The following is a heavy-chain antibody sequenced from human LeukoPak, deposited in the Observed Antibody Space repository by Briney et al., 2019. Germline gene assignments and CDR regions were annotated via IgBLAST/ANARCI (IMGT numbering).Heavy chain of an antibody. CDR1: GGSISSYY. V-gene: IGHV4-59*01. CDR3: AGNTAMVRLDSSGYYGGDFYYYMDV. J-gene: IGHJ6*03. CDR2: IYYSGST. D-gene: IGHD3-22*01. Sequence: SETLSLTCTVSGGSISSYYWSWIRQPPGKGLEWIGYIYYSGSTNYNPSLKSRVTISVDTSKNQFSLKLSSVTAADTAVYYCAGNTAMVRLDSSGYYGGDFYYYMDVWGKGTTVTVSS.